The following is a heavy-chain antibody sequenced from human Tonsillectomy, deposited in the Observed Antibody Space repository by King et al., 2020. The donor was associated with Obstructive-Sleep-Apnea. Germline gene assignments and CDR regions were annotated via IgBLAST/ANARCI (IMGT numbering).Heavy chain of an antibody. CDR2: MRYDGSDK. J-gene: IGHJ4*02. Sequence: VQLVESGGGVVQPGGSLRLSCAASGFTFSNYGMHWVRQAPGKGLDWVAFMRYDGSDKYYTDSVTGRFTISRDSSKHTLYLQMNSLRTEDTAVYYCAKPLRRAFGDYFDYWGQGTLVTVSS. V-gene: IGHV3-30*02. CDR3: AKPLRRAFGDYFDY. D-gene: IGHD3-16*01. CDR1: GFTFSNYG.